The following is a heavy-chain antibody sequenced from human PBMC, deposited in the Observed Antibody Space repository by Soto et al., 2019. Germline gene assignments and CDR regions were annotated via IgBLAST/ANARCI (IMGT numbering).Heavy chain of an antibody. V-gene: IGHV4-30-2*01. CDR3: ARVGDSGESYYYYGMDV. J-gene: IGHJ6*02. CDR1: GGSINSGGYS. Sequence: PSETLSLTCAVSGGSINSGGYSWSWIRQPPGKGLEWIGYIYHSGSTYYNPSLKSRVTISVDRSKNQFSLKLSSVTAADTAVYYCARVGDSGESYYYYGMDVWGQGTTVTVSS. D-gene: IGHD6-19*01. CDR2: IYHSGST.